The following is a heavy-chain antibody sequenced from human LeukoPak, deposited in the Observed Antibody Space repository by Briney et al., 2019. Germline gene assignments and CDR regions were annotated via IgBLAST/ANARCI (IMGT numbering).Heavy chain of an antibody. CDR2: ISYDGSNK. CDR3: ARESYSRSWYTTYYFDY. CDR1: GFTFSSYV. D-gene: IGHD6-13*01. V-gene: IGHV3-30*04. Sequence: GGSLRLSCAASGFTFSSYVMHWVRQAPGKGLEWVAVISYDGSNKYYADSVKGRFTISRDNSKNTLYLQMNSLRAEDTAVYYCARESYSRSWYTTYYFDYWGQGTLVTVSS. J-gene: IGHJ4*02.